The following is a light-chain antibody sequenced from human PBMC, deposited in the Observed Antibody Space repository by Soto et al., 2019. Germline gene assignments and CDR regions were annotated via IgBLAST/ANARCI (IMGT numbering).Light chain of an antibody. J-gene: IGKJ3*01. Sequence: DIQLTQSPSFLSASVGDRVTITCRASQGISSYLAWYQQNPGKAPKLLIYAASTLQSGVPSRFSGSGSGTEFPLTISSLQPEDFATYYCQQLNSYPLFGPGTKVDIK. CDR1: QGISSY. V-gene: IGKV1-9*01. CDR3: QQLNSYPL. CDR2: AAS.